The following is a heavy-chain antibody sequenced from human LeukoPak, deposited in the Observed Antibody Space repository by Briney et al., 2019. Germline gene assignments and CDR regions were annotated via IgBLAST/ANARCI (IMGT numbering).Heavy chain of an antibody. CDR1: GGTSSSYA. CDR3: ARKCCSGGSCYSGFDY. D-gene: IGHD2-15*01. Sequence: SVKVSCKASGGTSSSYAISWVRQAPGQGLEWMGGIIPIFGTANYAQKFQGRVTITTDESTSTAYMELSSLRSEDTAVYYCARKCCSGGSCYSGFDYWGQGTLVTVSS. CDR2: IIPIFGTA. V-gene: IGHV1-69*05. J-gene: IGHJ4*02.